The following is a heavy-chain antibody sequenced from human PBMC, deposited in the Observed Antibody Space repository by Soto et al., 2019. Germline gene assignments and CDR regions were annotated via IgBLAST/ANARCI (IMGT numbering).Heavy chain of an antibody. Sequence: EVQLLESGGGLVQPGGSLRLSCAASGFTFSSYAMSWVRQAPGKGLEWVSAISGSGGSTYYADSVKGRFIISRDNSKNTLYLQMNSLRAEDTAVYYCAKDLSNIVATTDYWGQGTLVTVSS. CDR3: AKDLSNIVATTDY. D-gene: IGHD5-12*01. CDR1: GFTFSSYA. J-gene: IGHJ4*02. CDR2: ISGSGGST. V-gene: IGHV3-23*01.